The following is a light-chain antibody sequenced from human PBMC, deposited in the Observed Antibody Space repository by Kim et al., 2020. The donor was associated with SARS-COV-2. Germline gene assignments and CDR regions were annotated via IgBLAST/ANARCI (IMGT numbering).Light chain of an antibody. V-gene: IGLV10-54*01. CDR3: SAWDGSRSKWI. Sequence: QAGLTQPPSVSKGLRQTATLTCTGNNNNVGYEGAAWLQQNPGHPPKLLSYRNNDRPSGISEGFSASRSGNTASLTISGFQPEDEADYFCSAWDGSRSKWIFGGGTQLTVL. J-gene: IGLJ2*01. CDR2: RNN. CDR1: NNNVGYEG.